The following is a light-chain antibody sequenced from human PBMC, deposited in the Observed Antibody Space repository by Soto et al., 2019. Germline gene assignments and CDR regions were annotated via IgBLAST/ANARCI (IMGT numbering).Light chain of an antibody. CDR1: SSDVGGYNY. CDR2: DVS. Sequence: PASVSGSPGQSTTISCTGTSSDVGGYNYVSWYQHHPGKAPKLMIFDVSNRPSGVSNRFSGSKSGNTASLTISGLQPEDEADYYCSSYTTSNTRQIVFGTGTKVTVL. J-gene: IGLJ1*01. CDR3: SSYTTSNTRQIV. V-gene: IGLV2-14*03.